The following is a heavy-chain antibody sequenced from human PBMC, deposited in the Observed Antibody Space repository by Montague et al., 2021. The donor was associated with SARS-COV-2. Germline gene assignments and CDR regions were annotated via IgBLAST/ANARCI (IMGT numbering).Heavy chain of an antibody. CDR3: AREISGPDYFDY. CDR1: GGSIGSNY. Sequence: SETLSLTCTVSGGSIGSNYWNWIRQPPGRGLEWIGYTYYSGSTNYNPSLESRVTISADTSKNHFSLKLRSVTAADTAVYYCAREISGPDYFDYWGQGTLDTVSS. D-gene: IGHD3-10*01. CDR2: TYYSGST. J-gene: IGHJ4*02. V-gene: IGHV4-59*01.